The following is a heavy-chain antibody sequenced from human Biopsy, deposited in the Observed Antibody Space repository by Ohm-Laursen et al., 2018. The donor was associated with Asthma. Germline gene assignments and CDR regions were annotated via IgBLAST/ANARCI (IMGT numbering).Heavy chain of an antibody. Sequence: DTLSLTCTVSGGSVSSGSYYWSWIRQPPGKGLAWVSYISYSGSTDYNPSLKSRLTISMDTSKNQFSLKLSSVTAADTAVYYCARVPTTLRYFDLWGRGTLVTVSS. V-gene: IGHV4-61*01. CDR2: ISYSGST. CDR3: ARVPTTLRYFDL. J-gene: IGHJ2*01. D-gene: IGHD2-15*01. CDR1: GGSVSSGSYY.